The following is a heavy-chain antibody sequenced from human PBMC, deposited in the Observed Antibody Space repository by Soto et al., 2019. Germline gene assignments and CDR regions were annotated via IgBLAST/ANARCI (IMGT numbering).Heavy chain of an antibody. V-gene: IGHV2-5*02. Sequence: QITLKESGPTQVKPTQTLTLTWTLSGFSLNTNAVDVAWIRQPPGKALEWLALLYWDDDKRYSPSLKSRLTITTDTSKNQVVLTMTNMDPEDTVTYYCAHRRVRDSSGENFDSWGQGTLVTVSS. CDR3: AHRRVRDSSGENFDS. J-gene: IGHJ4*02. CDR2: LYWDDDK. CDR1: GFSLNTNAVD. D-gene: IGHD6-19*01.